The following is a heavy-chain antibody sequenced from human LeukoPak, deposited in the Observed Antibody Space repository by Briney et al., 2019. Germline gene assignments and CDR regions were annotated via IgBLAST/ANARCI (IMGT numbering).Heavy chain of an antibody. Sequence: GGSLRLSCAASGFTFSSYAMSWVRQAPGKGLEWVSTISGSGGSTYYADSVKGRFTISRDNSKNTLYLQMNSLRAEDTAVYYCAKSGVVVPAATDWGQGTLVTVSS. CDR2: ISGSGGST. CDR1: GFTFSSYA. D-gene: IGHD2-2*01. J-gene: IGHJ4*02. CDR3: AKSGVVVPAATD. V-gene: IGHV3-23*01.